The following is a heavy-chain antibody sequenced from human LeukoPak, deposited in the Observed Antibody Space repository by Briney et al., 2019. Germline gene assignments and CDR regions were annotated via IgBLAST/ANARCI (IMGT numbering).Heavy chain of an antibody. CDR2: FTTSGGAS. Sequence: PGGSLRLSCAASGFTFSDYALNWVRQAPGKGLAWVSFFTTSGGASYYADSVKGRFTVSRDNSKNTLFLQMSGLRAEDTAVYYCAKGTAVTTFFDSWGQGALVAVSS. CDR3: AKGTAVTTFFDS. CDR1: GFTFSDYA. D-gene: IGHD4-17*01. J-gene: IGHJ4*02. V-gene: IGHV3-23*01.